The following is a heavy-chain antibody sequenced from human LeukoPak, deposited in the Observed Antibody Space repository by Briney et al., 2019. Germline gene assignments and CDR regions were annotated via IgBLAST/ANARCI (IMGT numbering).Heavy chain of an antibody. D-gene: IGHD4-23*01. CDR1: GGSISSYY. Sequence: SETLSLTCTVSGGSISSYYWSWIRQPPGKGLAWIGYIYYGGSTNYNPSLKSRVTISVDTSKNQFSLKLSSVTAADTALYYCAREYGGNSWFNYWGQGTLVTVSS. V-gene: IGHV4-59*01. CDR3: AREYGGNSWFNY. CDR2: IYYGGST. J-gene: IGHJ4*02.